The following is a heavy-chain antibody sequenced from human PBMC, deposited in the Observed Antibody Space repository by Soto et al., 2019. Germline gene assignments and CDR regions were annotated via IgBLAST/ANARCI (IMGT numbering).Heavy chain of an antibody. CDR1: GYTFTSYA. Sequence: QVQLVQSGAEVKKPGASVKVSCKASGYTFTSYAMHWVRQAPGQRLEWMGWINAGNGNTKYSQKFQGRVTINRDTSASTAYMELSSLRSEDTAVYYCARGVGSGLSDYWGQGTLVTVSS. J-gene: IGHJ4*02. CDR2: INAGNGNT. CDR3: ARGVGSGLSDY. V-gene: IGHV1-3*01. D-gene: IGHD1-26*01.